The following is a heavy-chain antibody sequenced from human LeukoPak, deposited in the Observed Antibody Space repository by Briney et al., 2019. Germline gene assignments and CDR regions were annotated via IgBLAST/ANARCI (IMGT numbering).Heavy chain of an antibody. D-gene: IGHD1-1*01. J-gene: IGHJ4*02. CDR3: ARGLGNDGIFDY. V-gene: IGHV1-8*01. CDR2: MDPNSGNT. CDR1: GYTFTSYD. Sequence: ASVKVSCKASGYTFTSYDINWVRQATGQGLEWMGWMDPNSGNTGYAQKFQGRVTMTRNTSISTAYMELSSLRSEDTAVYYCARGLGNDGIFDYWGQGTLVTVSS.